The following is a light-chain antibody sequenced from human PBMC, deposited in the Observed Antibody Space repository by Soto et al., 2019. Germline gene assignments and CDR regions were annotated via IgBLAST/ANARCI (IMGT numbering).Light chain of an antibody. Sequence: QSALTQPASVSGSPGQSITISCTGTSSDVGGYNFVSWYQQHPGKAPKLLIYEVSNRPSGVSNRFSGSKSANTASLTISGLQAEDEADYYCSSYTTSSTFVLFGGGTKLTVL. J-gene: IGLJ2*01. CDR3: SSYTTSSTFVL. CDR1: SSDVGGYNF. V-gene: IGLV2-14*01. CDR2: EVS.